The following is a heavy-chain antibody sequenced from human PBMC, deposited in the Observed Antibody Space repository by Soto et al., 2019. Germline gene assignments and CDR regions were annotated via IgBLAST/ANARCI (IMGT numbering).Heavy chain of an antibody. J-gene: IGHJ6*02. D-gene: IGHD2-2*01. CDR2: IYYSGST. Sequence: SETLSLTSTVSGGSISIYYWSWIRQPPGKGLEWIGSIYYSGSTYYNPSLNSRVTVSVDTSKNQFSLKVTSVTAADTAVYYCARLHGYCISSSCHGHYAMDVWGQGTTVTVSS. CDR3: ARLHGYCISSSCHGHYAMDV. CDR1: GGSISIYY. V-gene: IGHV4-59*05.